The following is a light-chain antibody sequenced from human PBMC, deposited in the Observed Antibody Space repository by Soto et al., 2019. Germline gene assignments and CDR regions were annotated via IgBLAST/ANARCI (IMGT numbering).Light chain of an antibody. Sequence: QSALTQPASVSGSPGQSITFSCTGTSSDVGGYDLVSWYQQHPCKAPKLLIYDVNNRPSGVSNRFSGSKSGNTASLTIFGLQAEDEADYYCVSYTRSSTLVVFGGGTKLTVL. J-gene: IGLJ2*01. V-gene: IGLV2-14*03. CDR3: VSYTRSSTLVV. CDR2: DVN. CDR1: SSDVGGYDL.